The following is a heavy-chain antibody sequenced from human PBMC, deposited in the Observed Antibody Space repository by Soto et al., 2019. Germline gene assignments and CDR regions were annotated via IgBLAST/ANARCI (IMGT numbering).Heavy chain of an antibody. CDR3: ARGRKESIASYYYYMDV. CDR1: GFTVSSNY. J-gene: IGHJ6*03. V-gene: IGHV3-53*04. Sequence: GGSLRLSCAASGFTVSSNYMSWVRQAPGKGLEWVSVIYSGGSTYYADSVKGRFTISRHNSKNTLYLQMNSLRAEDAAVYYSARGRKESIASYYYYMDVWGKGTTVTVSS. D-gene: IGHD6-6*01. CDR2: IYSGGST.